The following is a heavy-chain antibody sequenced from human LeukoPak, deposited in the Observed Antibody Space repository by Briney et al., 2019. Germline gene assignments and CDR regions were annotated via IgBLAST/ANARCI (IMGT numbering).Heavy chain of an antibody. J-gene: IGHJ4*02. CDR2: IIPIFGTA. V-gene: IGHV1-69*05. CDR1: GGTFSSYA. D-gene: IGHD6-19*01. CDR3: ARDPYSSGWYGTYFDY. Sequence: SVKVSCTASGGTFSSYAISWVRQAPGQGLEWMGGIIPIFGTANYAQKFQGRVTMTTDTSTSTAYMELRSLRSDDTAVYYCARDPYSSGWYGTYFDYWGQGTLVTVSS.